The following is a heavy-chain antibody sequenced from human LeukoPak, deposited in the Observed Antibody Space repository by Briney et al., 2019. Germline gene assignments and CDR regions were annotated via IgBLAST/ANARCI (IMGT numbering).Heavy chain of an antibody. CDR2: IYTSGST. CDR3: ARVACSGGSRYHFDY. J-gene: IGHJ4*02. Sequence: SETLSLTCTVSGGSISSYYWSWIRQPAGTGLEWIGRIYTSGSTDYNPSLKSRVTMSVDTSKNHFSLRLSSVTAADTAVYYCARVACSGGSRYHFDYWGQGTLVTVSS. V-gene: IGHV4-4*07. D-gene: IGHD2-15*01. CDR1: GGSISSYY.